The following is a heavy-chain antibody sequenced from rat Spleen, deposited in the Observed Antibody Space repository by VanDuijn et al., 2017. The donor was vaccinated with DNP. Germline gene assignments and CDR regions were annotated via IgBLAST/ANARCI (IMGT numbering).Heavy chain of an antibody. CDR3: ETHGSISTISTGAMDV. CDR2: IVYDGSGA. J-gene: IGHJ4*01. CDR1: GLTFSDYS. D-gene: IGHD1-2*01. Sequence: EVQLVESGGGLVQPGRSLKLSCAASGLTFSDYSMAWVRQAPKKGLEWVATIVYDGSGAYYGDSVTGRFTISRDNAKRTLYLQMDSLTSEDTATDYCETHGSISTISTGAMDVWGQGTSVTVSS. V-gene: IGHV5S10*01.